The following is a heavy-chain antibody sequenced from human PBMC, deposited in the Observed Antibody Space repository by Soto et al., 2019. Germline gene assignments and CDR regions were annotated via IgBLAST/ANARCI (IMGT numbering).Heavy chain of an antibody. Sequence: SVKVSCKASGGTFSSYAISWVRQAPGQGLEWMGGIIPIFGTANYARKFQGRVTITADESTSTAYMELSSLRSEDTAVYYCARPFLSFSAQGNAFDIWGQGTMVTVSS. CDR2: IIPIFGTA. J-gene: IGHJ3*02. CDR1: GGTFSSYA. D-gene: IGHD3-16*02. V-gene: IGHV1-69*13. CDR3: ARPFLSFSAQGNAFDI.